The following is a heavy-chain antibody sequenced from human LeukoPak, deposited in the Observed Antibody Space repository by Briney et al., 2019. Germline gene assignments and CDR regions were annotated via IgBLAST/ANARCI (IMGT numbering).Heavy chain of an antibody. D-gene: IGHD3-10*01. CDR2: IYYSVST. CDR3: ARGGRGRNWFDP. Sequence: SETLSLTCTVSGGSISIYYWNWIRQPPGKGLEWIGYIYYSVSTNYNLSLKSRVTISVDTSENQFSLKLTSVTAADTAVYYCARGGRGRNWFDPWGQGTLVTVSS. V-gene: IGHV4-59*01. J-gene: IGHJ5*02. CDR1: GGSISIYY.